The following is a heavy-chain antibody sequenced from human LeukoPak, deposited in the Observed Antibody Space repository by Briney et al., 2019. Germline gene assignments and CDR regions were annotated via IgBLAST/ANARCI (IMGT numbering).Heavy chain of an antibody. J-gene: IGHJ3*02. V-gene: IGHV4-39*01. D-gene: IGHD4/OR15-4a*01. Sequence: SETLSLTCTVSGGSISSSSYSWGWIRQPPGKGLEWIGSIYYSGSTYYNPSLKSRVTISVDTSKNQFSLKLSSVTAADTAVYYCARQDYRRAFDIWGQGTMVTVPS. CDR3: ARQDYRRAFDI. CDR2: IYYSGST. CDR1: GGSISSSSYS.